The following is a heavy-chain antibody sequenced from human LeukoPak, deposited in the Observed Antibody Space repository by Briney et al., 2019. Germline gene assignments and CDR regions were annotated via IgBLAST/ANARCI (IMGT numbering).Heavy chain of an antibody. CDR2: ISGSGGST. CDR1: GFTLSSYA. J-gene: IGHJ4*02. V-gene: IGHV3-23*01. CDR3: AKGSMVRGVFDY. Sequence: GGSLRLSCAASGFTLSSYAMSWVRQAPGKGLEWVSAISGSGGSTYYADSVKGRFTISRDNSKNTLYLQMNSLRAEDTAVYYCAKGSMVRGVFDYWGQGTLVTVSS. D-gene: IGHD3-10*01.